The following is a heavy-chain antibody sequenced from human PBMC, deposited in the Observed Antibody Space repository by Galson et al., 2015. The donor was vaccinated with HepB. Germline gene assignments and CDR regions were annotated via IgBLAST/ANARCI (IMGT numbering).Heavy chain of an antibody. CDR3: ARDPERAVAGAFDI. CDR1: GDSVSSSSAA. J-gene: IGHJ3*02. D-gene: IGHD6-19*01. Sequence: CAISGDSVSSSSAAWNWIRQSPSRGLEWLGRTYYRSKWYNDYAVSVKSRITINPDTSKNQFSLQLNSVTPEDTAVYYCARDPERAVAGAFDIWGQGTMVTVSS. CDR2: TYYRSKWYN. V-gene: IGHV6-1*01.